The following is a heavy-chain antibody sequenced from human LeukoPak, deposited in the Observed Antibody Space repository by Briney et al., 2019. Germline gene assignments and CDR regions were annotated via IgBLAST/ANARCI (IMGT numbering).Heavy chain of an antibody. Sequence: SETLSLTCTVSGGSISSYYWSWIRQPAGKGLEWIGRIYTSGSTNYNPSLKSRVTMSVDTSKNQFSLKLSSVTAADTAVYYCARDRTTVTTVAYYYYIDVWGKGTTVTVSS. D-gene: IGHD4-11*01. V-gene: IGHV4-4*07. CDR2: IYTSGST. J-gene: IGHJ6*03. CDR3: ARDRTTVTTVAYYYYIDV. CDR1: GGSISSYY.